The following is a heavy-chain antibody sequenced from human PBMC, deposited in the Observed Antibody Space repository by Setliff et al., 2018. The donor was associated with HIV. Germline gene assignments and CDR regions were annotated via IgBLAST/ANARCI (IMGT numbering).Heavy chain of an antibody. J-gene: IGHJ3*02. CDR1: GGSISNFY. D-gene: IGHD2-8*01. Sequence: LSLTCSVSGGSISNFYWSWIRQPPGKGLEFIGHIHTSGSTIYNPSLKSRLTITIDTSRNQFSLKLTSVTAADTAVYYCAKFFCPHGVCYGFDIWGQGTMVTVSS. V-gene: IGHV4-4*09. CDR2: IHTSGST. CDR3: AKFFCPHGVCYGFDI.